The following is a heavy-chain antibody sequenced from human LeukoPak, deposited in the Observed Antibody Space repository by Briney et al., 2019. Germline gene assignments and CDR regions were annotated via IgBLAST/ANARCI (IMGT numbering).Heavy chain of an antibody. Sequence: SETLSLTCAVYGGSFSGYCWSWIRQPPGKGLEWIGYIYYSGSTNYNPSLKSRVTISVDTSKNQFSLKLSSVTAADTAAYYCARVRDSAVAGHFDYWGQGTLVTVSS. CDR3: ARVRDSAVAGHFDY. J-gene: IGHJ4*02. CDR1: GGSFSGYC. V-gene: IGHV4-59*01. CDR2: IYYSGST. D-gene: IGHD6-19*01.